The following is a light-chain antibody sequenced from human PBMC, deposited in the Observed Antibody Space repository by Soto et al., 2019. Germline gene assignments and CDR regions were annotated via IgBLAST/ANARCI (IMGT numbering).Light chain of an antibody. CDR1: QSVSSTY. J-gene: IGKJ5*01. CDR2: GAS. CDR3: QQYGTSPVT. V-gene: IGKV3-20*01. Sequence: EIVLTQSPGTLSLSPGARATLSCRASQSVSSTYLAWYQQRPGQAPRLLIFGASSRATGIPDRFSGSGSGTDFTLTVGRLEPEDFAVYFCQQYGTSPVTFGQGTRLEIK.